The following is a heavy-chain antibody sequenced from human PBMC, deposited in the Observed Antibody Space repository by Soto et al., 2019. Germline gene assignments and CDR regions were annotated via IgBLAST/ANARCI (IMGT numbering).Heavy chain of an antibody. CDR3: ARASMILKEEAYYYYGMDV. J-gene: IGHJ6*02. V-gene: IGHV4-30-4*01. Sequence: PSETLSLTCTVSGGSISSGDYYWSWIRQPPGKGLEWIGYIYYSGSTYYNPSLKSRVTISVDTSKNQFPLKLSSVTAADTAVYYCARASMILKEEAYYYYGMDVWGQGTTVTVSS. D-gene: IGHD3-22*01. CDR2: IYYSGST. CDR1: GGSISSGDYY.